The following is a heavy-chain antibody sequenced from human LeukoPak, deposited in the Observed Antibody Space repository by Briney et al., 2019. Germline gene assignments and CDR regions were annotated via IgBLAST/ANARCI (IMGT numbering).Heavy chain of an antibody. J-gene: IGHJ3*02. CDR3: ARRTVYDAFDI. D-gene: IGHD1/OR15-1a*01. V-gene: IGHV4-38-2*01. CDR1: GYSISSGYY. CDR2: IYHSGST. Sequence: PSETLSLTCAVSGYSISSGYYWGWIRQPPGKGLEWIGSIYHSGSTYYNPSLKSRVTISVDTSKNQFSLKLSSVTAADTAVYYCARRTVYDAFDIWGQGTMVTVSS.